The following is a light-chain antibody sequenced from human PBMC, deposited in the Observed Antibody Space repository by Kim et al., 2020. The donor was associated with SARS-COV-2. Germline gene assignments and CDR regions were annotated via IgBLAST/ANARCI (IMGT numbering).Light chain of an antibody. CDR2: EVS. CDR3: SSYAGSRGL. Sequence: QSALTQPPSASGSPGQAVAISCTGTSSDVGGHNYVSWYQHHPGKAPKLIIYEVSKRPSGVPDRFSGSKSGNTASLTVSGLQTEDEADYYCSSYAGSRGLFGGGTQLTVL. V-gene: IGLV2-8*01. CDR1: SSDVGGHNY. J-gene: IGLJ3*02.